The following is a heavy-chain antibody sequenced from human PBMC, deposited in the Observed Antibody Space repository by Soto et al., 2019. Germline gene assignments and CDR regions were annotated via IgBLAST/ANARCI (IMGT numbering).Heavy chain of an antibody. J-gene: IGHJ4*02. CDR1: GIAFSNYA. CDR2: ISTSGGRP. V-gene: IGHV3-23*01. D-gene: IGHD3-16*02. Sequence: GGSLRLSCTASGIAFSNYAMSWVRQAPRKGLEWVSSISTSGGRPYYADSVKGRFTISRDNSKNTLYLQMNSLRVEDTAVYYCAKDPDRYDYVWGTYRYIDHWGQGTLVTVSS. CDR3: AKDPDRYDYVWGTYRYIDH.